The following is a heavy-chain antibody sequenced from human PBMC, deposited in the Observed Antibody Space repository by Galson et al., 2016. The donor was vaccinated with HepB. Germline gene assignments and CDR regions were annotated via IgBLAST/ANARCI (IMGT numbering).Heavy chain of an antibody. D-gene: IGHD4-17*01. CDR1: AFRFSFYS. V-gene: IGHV3-48*02. CDR2: IDNRANTI. CDR3: ARVRNYGDYPPYYYMDV. J-gene: IGHJ6*03. Sequence: SLRLSCAASAFRFSFYSMNWVRQAPGKGLEWVSYIDNRANTINYADSVKGRFTISRDNAKNSLYLQMNSLRDEDTAVYYCARVRNYGDYPPYYYMDVWGKGTTVTVSS.